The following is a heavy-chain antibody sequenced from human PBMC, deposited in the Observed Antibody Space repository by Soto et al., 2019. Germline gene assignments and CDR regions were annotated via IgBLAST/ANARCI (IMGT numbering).Heavy chain of an antibody. Sequence: QVQLQESGPGLVKPSGTLSLTCLVSGGSISNSNWWSWVRQPPGNGLEWIGKIYHTGSTNYNPSLKSRRTISVDESNNQFSLKLNSVTAADTAVYYCARSFVELGNDYWGQGILVTVSS. D-gene: IGHD1-26*01. CDR3: ARSFVELGNDY. CDR1: GGSISNSNW. J-gene: IGHJ4*02. V-gene: IGHV4-4*02. CDR2: IYHTGST.